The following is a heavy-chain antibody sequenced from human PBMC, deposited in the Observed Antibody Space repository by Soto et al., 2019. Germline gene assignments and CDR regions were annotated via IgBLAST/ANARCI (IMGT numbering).Heavy chain of an antibody. CDR3: ARGTWVRSAFDI. D-gene: IGHD3-10*01. CDR1: VGSFSGCH. J-gene: IGHJ3*02. CDR2: INHSGST. Sequence: QVQLQQWGAGLLKPSETLSLTCAVYVGSFSGCHWSWIRQPPGKGLEWIGEINHSGSTNYNPSLKSRVTISVDTSQNQFSLRLSSVTAADTAVYSCARGTWVRSAFDIWGQGTMVTVSS. V-gene: IGHV4-34*01.